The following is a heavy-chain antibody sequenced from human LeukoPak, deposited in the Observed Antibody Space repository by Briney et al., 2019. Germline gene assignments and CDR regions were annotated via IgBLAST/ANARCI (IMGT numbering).Heavy chain of an antibody. CDR3: ARLILTGKLGAFYI. D-gene: IGHD3-9*01. V-gene: IGHV3-48*04. CDR2: ISSRSSSI. CDR1: GFSFSNFN. J-gene: IGHJ3*02. Sequence: GGSLRLSCAASGFSFSNFNMNWVRQAPGKGLEWVSYISSRSSSIYYADSVKGRFTVSRDNAKNSLYLQMNSLRAEDTAVYYWARLILTGKLGAFYIWGQRTMVNVSS.